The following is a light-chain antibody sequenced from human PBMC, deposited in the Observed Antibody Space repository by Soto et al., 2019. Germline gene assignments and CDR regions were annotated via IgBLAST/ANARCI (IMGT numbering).Light chain of an antibody. CDR3: QQYSTFWT. V-gene: IGKV1-5*03. CDR2: ETS. Sequence: DIQMSQSPSTLSASVGDRVTITCRASRRLTRWLAWYQQKPGRAPKLLIYETSILQSGVPSRFSGSGSGTDFTLTISGVQPDDIATYYCQQYSTFWTFGQGTRVEVK. CDR1: RRLTRW. J-gene: IGKJ1*01.